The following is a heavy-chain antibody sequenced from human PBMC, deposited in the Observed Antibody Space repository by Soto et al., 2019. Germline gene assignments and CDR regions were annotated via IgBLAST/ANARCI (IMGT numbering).Heavy chain of an antibody. CDR3: ARDQKNRYDRSSPDYYYYGMDV. D-gene: IGHD3-22*01. CDR2: INPSDGIT. Sequence: ASVKVSCKASGYPLTTYYIHWVRQAPGQGLEWMGVINPSDGITIYAQKFQGRVTLTRDTSTSTVSMELRSLKSEDRAVYYCARDQKNRYDRSSPDYYYYGMDVWGQGTTVTVSS. J-gene: IGHJ6*02. V-gene: IGHV1-46*01. CDR1: GYPLTTYY.